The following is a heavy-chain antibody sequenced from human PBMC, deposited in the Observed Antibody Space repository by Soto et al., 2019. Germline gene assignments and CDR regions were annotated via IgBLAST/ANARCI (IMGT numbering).Heavy chain of an antibody. Sequence: QVQLVQSGAEVKKPGSSVKVSCKASGGTFSRSPISWVRQAPGQGLEWMGGIIPIFGTANYAQKFQGRVTITADKSTSTAYMELSSLRSEDTAVYYCAGGSYGSGPVDYWGQGTLVTVSS. D-gene: IGHD3-10*01. CDR3: AGGSYGSGPVDY. CDR2: IIPIFGTA. V-gene: IGHV1-69*06. CDR1: GGTFSRSP. J-gene: IGHJ4*02.